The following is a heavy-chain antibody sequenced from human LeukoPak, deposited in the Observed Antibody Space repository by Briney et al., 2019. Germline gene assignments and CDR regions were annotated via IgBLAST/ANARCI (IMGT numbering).Heavy chain of an antibody. CDR1: GYTFTSYG. Sequence: ASVKASCKASGYTFTSYGISWVRQAPGQGLEWMGWISAYNGNTNYAQKLQGSVTMTTDTSTSTAYMELRSLRSDDTAVYYCAREEGYYDSSGYYYLSPWGQGTLVTVSS. CDR2: ISAYNGNT. J-gene: IGHJ5*02. V-gene: IGHV1-18*01. D-gene: IGHD3-22*01. CDR3: AREEGYYDSSGYYYLSP.